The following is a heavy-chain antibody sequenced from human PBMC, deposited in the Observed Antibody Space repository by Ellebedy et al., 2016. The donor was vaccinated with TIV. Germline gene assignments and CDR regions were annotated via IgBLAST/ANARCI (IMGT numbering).Heavy chain of an antibody. CDR1: GNYLSNYW. Sequence: KVSXKASGNYLSNYWIAWIRQKPAKGLEWMGMVFLRDSDTRYSPSFQGQVTFSADRSTNTAFLQWRTLRAPDTAMYYCVRRAASSSRGWGGFDFWGQGTMVTVSS. CDR2: VFLRDSDT. J-gene: IGHJ3*01. V-gene: IGHV5-51*01. D-gene: IGHD6-6*01. CDR3: VRRAASSSRGWGGFDF.